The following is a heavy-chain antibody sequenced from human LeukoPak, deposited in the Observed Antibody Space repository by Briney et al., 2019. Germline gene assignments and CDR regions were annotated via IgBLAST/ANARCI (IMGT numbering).Heavy chain of an antibody. Sequence: PETLSLTCTVSGGSISSYYWSWIRQPPGKGLEWIGYIYYSGTTNYNPSLNSRVTISVDTSRNQFSLKLSSVTAADTAVYYCARGGWSLDYWGQGTLVTVSS. CDR1: GGSISSYY. CDR2: IYYSGTT. D-gene: IGHD6-19*01. J-gene: IGHJ4*02. CDR3: ARGGWSLDY. V-gene: IGHV4-59*01.